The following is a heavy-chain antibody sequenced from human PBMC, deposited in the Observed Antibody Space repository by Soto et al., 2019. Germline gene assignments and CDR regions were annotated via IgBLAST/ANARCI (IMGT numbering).Heavy chain of an antibody. CDR3: ARDRGYR. CDR2: IYSVGST. Sequence: EVQLVESGGGLVQPGGSLRLSCGASGFSVGDNYMKWVRQAPGKGLEWVSLIYSVGSTFYADSVKGRFTISRDNSKNTLFLQMNNLRVDDTAVYYCARDRGYRWGQGTMVTVSA. J-gene: IGHJ3*01. V-gene: IGHV3-66*01. CDR1: GFSVGDNY. D-gene: IGHD5-12*01.